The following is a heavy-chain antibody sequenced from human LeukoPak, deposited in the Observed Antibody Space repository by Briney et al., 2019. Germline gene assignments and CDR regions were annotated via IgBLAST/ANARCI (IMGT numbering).Heavy chain of an antibody. J-gene: IGHJ5*02. CDR1: GFTFSSYS. V-gene: IGHV3-21*01. D-gene: IGHD3-10*01. CDR2: ISSSSSYI. Sequence: GGSLRLSCAVSGFTFSSYSMCWVRQAPGKGLEWVSFISSSSSYIYYADSVKGRFTISRDNAKNSLYLQMNSLRAEDTAVYYCARAGAGITQNWFDPWGQGTLVTVSS. CDR3: ARAGAGITQNWFDP.